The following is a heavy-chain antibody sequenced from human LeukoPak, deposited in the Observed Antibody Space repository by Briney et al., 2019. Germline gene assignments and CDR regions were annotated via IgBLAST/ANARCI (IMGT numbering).Heavy chain of an antibody. V-gene: IGHV4-38-2*02. Sequence: SETLSLTCTVSGYSISSGYYWGWIRQPPGKGLEWTGSIDHSGSTYYNPSLKSRITISVDTSKNQFSLKLTSVTAADTAMYYCARKQHLEPSSYYYYYMDVWGKGTTVTVS. J-gene: IGHJ6*03. CDR3: ARKQHLEPSSYYYYYMDV. D-gene: IGHD6-13*01. CDR1: GYSISSGYY. CDR2: IDHSGST.